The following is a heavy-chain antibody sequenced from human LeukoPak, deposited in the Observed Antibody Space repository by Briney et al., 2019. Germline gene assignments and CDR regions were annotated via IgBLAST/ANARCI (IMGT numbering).Heavy chain of an antibody. V-gene: IGHV3-33*01. CDR2: IYYDGSNK. Sequence: GGSLRLSCAASGFIFSSYGMHWVRQAPGKGLEWVAVIYYDGSNKYYADSGRGRFTISRDNSKNTLFLQMSSLRAEDTAVYYCARDTFYSSGVYGLDVWGQGTTVTDSS. CDR3: ARDTFYSSGVYGLDV. CDR1: GFIFSSYG. J-gene: IGHJ6*02. D-gene: IGHD3-22*01.